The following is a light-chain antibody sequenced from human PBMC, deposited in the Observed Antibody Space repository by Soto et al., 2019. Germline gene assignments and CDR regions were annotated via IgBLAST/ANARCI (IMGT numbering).Light chain of an antibody. V-gene: IGKV1-17*03. CDR1: QAISHY. J-gene: IGKJ1*01. Sequence: DIQMTQSPSAMSASVGDRVTITCRASQAISHYLAWFHQRPGKVPKRLIYGASTLQSGVPSRFSGSGSGTEFTLTISTLQPDDFATYYCQQYNSYSWTFGQGTKGEIK. CDR3: QQYNSYSWT. CDR2: GAS.